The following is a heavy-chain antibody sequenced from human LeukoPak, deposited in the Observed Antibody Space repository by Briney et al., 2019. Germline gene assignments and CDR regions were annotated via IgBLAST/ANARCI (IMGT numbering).Heavy chain of an antibody. CDR1: GYTFTSYG. J-gene: IGHJ6*02. Sequence: GASVKVPCKASGYTFTSYGISWVRQAPGQGLEWMGWISAYNGNTNYAQKLQGRVTMTTDTSTSTAYMELRSLRSDDTAVYYCARDSGSNLYYYYYGMDVWGQGTTVTVSS. V-gene: IGHV1-18*01. D-gene: IGHD1-26*01. CDR3: ARDSGSNLYYYYYGMDV. CDR2: ISAYNGNT.